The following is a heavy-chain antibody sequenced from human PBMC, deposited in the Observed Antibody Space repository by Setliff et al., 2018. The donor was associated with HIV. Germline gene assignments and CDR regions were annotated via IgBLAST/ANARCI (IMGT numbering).Heavy chain of an antibody. CDR1: GDAVSPYY. CDR2: FANDGST. J-gene: IGHJ4*02. CDR3: TRHLPVYYGSGVSYYLDY. V-gene: IGHV4-59*08. D-gene: IGHD3-10*01. Sequence: PSETLSLTCNVSGDAVSPYYWSWIRQPPGKGLEWIGYFANDGSTNYNPPLKSRVTISLDTSKNEVSLKLTSVTAADTAMYYCTRHLPVYYGSGVSYYLDYRGQGTLVTVSS.